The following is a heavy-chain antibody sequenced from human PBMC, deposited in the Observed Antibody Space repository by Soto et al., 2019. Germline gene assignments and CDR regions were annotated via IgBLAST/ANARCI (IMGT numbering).Heavy chain of an antibody. CDR1: GGSISSSPYY. D-gene: IGHD5-18*01. V-gene: IGHV4-39*01. J-gene: IGHJ6*02. CDR3: ARGRKYSYGHPYYYYGMDV. CDR2: IYYSGST. Sequence: SETLSLTCTVSGGSISSSPYYWGWIRQPPGKGLEWIGSIYYSGSTYYNPSLKSRVTISVDTSKNQFSLKLTSVTAADTAVYYCARGRKYSYGHPYYYYGMDVWGQGTTVTVSS.